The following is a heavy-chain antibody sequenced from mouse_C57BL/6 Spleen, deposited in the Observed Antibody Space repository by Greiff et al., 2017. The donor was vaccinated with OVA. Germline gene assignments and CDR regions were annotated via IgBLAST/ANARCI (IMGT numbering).Heavy chain of an antibody. V-gene: IGHV1-80*01. CDR1: GYAFSSYW. Sequence: SGAELVKPGASVKISCKASGYAFSSYWMNWVKQRPGKGLEWIGQIYPGDGDTNYNGKFKGKATLTADKSSSTAYMQLSSLTSEDSAVYFCARDYYYGSSSYFDYWGQGTTLTVSS. CDR2: IYPGDGDT. D-gene: IGHD1-1*01. J-gene: IGHJ2*01. CDR3: ARDYYYGSSSYFDY.